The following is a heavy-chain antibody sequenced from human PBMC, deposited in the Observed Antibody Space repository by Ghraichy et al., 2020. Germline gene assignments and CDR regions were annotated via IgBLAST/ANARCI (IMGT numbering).Heavy chain of an antibody. Sequence: GGSLRLSCAPSGFTFRSNWMHWVRQAPGKGLVWVSRVNGDGSTTNYADHVKGRFIITRDNAKNTLYLQMNSLRVEDTSVSYCARGDRNYWGLGYWGQGTLGTVSS. J-gene: IGHJ4*02. CDR1: GFTFRSNW. D-gene: IGHD7-27*01. CDR2: VNGDGSTT. V-gene: IGHV3-74*01. CDR3: ARGDRNYWGLGY.